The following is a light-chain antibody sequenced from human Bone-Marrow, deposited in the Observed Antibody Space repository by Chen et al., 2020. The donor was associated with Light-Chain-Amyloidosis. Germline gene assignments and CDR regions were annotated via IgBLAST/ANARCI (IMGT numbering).Light chain of an antibody. V-gene: IGLV1-47*02. CDR1: SSNLGINY. Sequence: QSVLPPPPSASVTPGPRVPIPCSGASSNLGINYEYWYKHFPGAAPNLLIISNNPRPSWFPHRFSASKSCTSAFLAISGLLSEDEADYYCAAWDGSLSGYVFGTGTKVIVL. CDR2: SNN. J-gene: IGLJ1*01. CDR3: AAWDGSLSGYV.